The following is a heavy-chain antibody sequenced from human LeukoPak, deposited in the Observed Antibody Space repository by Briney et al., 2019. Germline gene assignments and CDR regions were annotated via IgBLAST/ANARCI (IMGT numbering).Heavy chain of an antibody. J-gene: IGHJ2*01. CDR1: GFTFSSYG. Sequence: PGGSLGLSCAASGFTFSSYGMHWVRQAPGKGLEWVSSISSSSSYIYYADSVKGRFTISRDNAKNSLYLQMNSLRAEDTAVYYCAGAYYGGYSYGRNHYWYFDLWGRGTLVTVSS. V-gene: IGHV3-21*01. D-gene: IGHD5-18*01. CDR2: ISSSSSYI. CDR3: AGAYYGGYSYGRNHYWYFDL.